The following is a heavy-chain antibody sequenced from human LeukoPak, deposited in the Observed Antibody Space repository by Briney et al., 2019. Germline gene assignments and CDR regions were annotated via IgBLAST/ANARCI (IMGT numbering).Heavy chain of an antibody. Sequence: ASVRVSCKASGYTFTGYYMHGLRQAPGQGLEWMGWINPDSGGTVYAQKYKGRITMTRDTSISTVYVEMSRLRPDDTAIYYCARDRSRYSDAKDAFDLWGQGTMVTVSS. CDR3: ARDRSRYSDAKDAFDL. CDR2: INPDSGGT. V-gene: IGHV1-2*02. D-gene: IGHD5-18*01. J-gene: IGHJ3*01. CDR1: GYTFTGYY.